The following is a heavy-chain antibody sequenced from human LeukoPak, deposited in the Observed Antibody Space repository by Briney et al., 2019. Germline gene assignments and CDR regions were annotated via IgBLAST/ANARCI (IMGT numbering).Heavy chain of an antibody. J-gene: IGHJ5*02. Sequence: SETLSLTCAVYGGSFSGYYWSWIRQPPGKGLEWIGEINHSGSTNYNPSLKSRVTISVDTSKNQFSLKLSSVTAADTAVYYCARGWGVWFGEGNWFDPWGQGTLVTVSS. CDR1: GGSFSGYY. CDR3: ARGWGVWFGEGNWFDP. D-gene: IGHD3-10*01. V-gene: IGHV4-34*01. CDR2: INHSGST.